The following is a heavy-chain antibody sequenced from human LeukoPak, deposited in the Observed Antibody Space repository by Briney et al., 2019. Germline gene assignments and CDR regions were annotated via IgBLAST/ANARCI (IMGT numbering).Heavy chain of an antibody. J-gene: IGHJ4*02. CDR1: GFTFSSYS. D-gene: IGHD3-22*01. V-gene: IGHV3-21*01. CDR3: ARGTGSDYDLDY. CDR2: ISSSSSYI. Sequence: GGSLRLSCAASGFTFSSYSMSWVRQAPGKGLEWVSSISSSSSYIYYADSVKGRFTISRDSAENSLYLQMNSLRAEDTSVYYCARGTGSDYDLDYWGQGTLVTVSS.